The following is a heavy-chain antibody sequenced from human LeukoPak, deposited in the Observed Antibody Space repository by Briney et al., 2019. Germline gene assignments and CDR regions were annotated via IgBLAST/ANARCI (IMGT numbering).Heavy chain of an antibody. CDR3: ARGAAPGKMSWFDP. CDR2: INHSGST. J-gene: IGHJ5*02. CDR1: GVSFSGYY. D-gene: IGHD6-13*01. Sequence: SETLSLTCAVYGVSFSGYYWSWLRQPPGKGLEGRGEINHSGSTNYSPSLKSRVTISVDSSKNQLSLKLSSVTAADTAVYYCARGAAPGKMSWFDPWGQGTLVTVSS. V-gene: IGHV4-34*01.